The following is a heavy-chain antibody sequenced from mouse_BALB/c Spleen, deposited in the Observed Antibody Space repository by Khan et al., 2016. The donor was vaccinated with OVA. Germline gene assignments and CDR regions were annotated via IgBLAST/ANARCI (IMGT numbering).Heavy chain of an antibody. V-gene: IGHV1-69*02. Sequence: VQLHQPGAELVKPGAPVKLSCKASGYTFTSYWMNWVKQRPGRGLEWIGRIDPSDSETHYNQKFKDKATLTVDKSSSTAYIQLSSLTSEDSAVYYCARDQYGNYFYAMDYWGQGTSVTVSS. CDR1: GYTFTSYW. CDR2: IDPSDSET. D-gene: IGHD2-10*02. CDR3: ARDQYGNYFYAMDY. J-gene: IGHJ4*01.